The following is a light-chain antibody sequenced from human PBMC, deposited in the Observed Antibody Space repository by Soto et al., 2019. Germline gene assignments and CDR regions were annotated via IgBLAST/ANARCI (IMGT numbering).Light chain of an antibody. J-gene: IGKJ2*01. CDR3: QQYFNSPYFYT. V-gene: IGKV3-20*01. CDR2: EAS. CDR1: ESVRSTY. Sequence: DIVLTQSPGILSLSPGDRATLSCRSSESVRSTYLAWYQQKRGQAPRLLIYEASSRASGIPDRFSGSGSGKDFTLTISNVEPEDVAVYYCQQYFNSPYFYTFGKGTVLEI.